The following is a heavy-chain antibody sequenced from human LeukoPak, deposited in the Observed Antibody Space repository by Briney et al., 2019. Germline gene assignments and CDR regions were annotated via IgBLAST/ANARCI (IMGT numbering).Heavy chain of an antibody. CDR3: ASEAFCAGGRCYLQRVAS. V-gene: IGHV1-2*02. CDR1: GYTFTAYY. Sequence: ASVKVSCKASGYTFTAYYMHWVRQAPGQGLERMGWIDASTGDTKYAQKFQGRVTISRDTSTGTSYMELRSLISGDTAVYYCASEAFCAGGRCYLQRVASWGPGTLVTVSS. D-gene: IGHD2-15*01. CDR2: IDASTGDT. J-gene: IGHJ4*02.